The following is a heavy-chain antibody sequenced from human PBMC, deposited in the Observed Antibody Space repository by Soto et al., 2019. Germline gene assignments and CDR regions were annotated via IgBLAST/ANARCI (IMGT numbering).Heavy chain of an antibody. D-gene: IGHD2-2*01. CDR3: ARGGDTIVVVPAALGYYYYYGMDV. Sequence: GASVKVSCKASGGTFSSYAISWVRQAPGQGLEWMGGIIPIFGTANYAQKFQGRVTITADESTSTAYMELSSLRSEDTAVYYRARGGDTIVVVPAALGYYYYYGMDVWGQGTTVTVSS. V-gene: IGHV1-69*13. CDR1: GGTFSSYA. J-gene: IGHJ6*02. CDR2: IIPIFGTA.